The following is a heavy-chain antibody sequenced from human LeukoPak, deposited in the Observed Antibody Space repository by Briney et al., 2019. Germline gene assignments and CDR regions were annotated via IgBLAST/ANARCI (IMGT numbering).Heavy chain of an antibody. CDR2: IYPGDSDT. D-gene: IGHD6-13*01. CDR1: GYSFTSYW. CDR3: ARQDDPQRLGSWYGGFDY. Sequence: GESLKISCKGSGYSFTSYWIGWVRQMPGKGLEWMGTIYPGDSDTRYSPSFQGQVTISADKSISTAYLQWSSLKASDTAMYYCARQDDPQRLGSWYGGFDYWGQGTLVTVSS. V-gene: IGHV5-51*01. J-gene: IGHJ4*02.